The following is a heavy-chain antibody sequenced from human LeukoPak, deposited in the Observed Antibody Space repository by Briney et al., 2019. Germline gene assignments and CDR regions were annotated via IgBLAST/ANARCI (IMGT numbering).Heavy chain of an antibody. Sequence: GGSLRLSCAASGFTFSSYAMSWVRQAPGKGLEWVSAISGSGGSTYYADSVKGRFTISRDNSKNTLYLQMNSLRAEDTAVYYCAKGTDSSGDYPERSFDYWGQGTLVTVSS. CDR2: ISGSGGST. CDR3: AKGTDSSGDYPERSFDY. J-gene: IGHJ4*02. V-gene: IGHV3-23*01. CDR1: GFTFSSYA. D-gene: IGHD3-22*01.